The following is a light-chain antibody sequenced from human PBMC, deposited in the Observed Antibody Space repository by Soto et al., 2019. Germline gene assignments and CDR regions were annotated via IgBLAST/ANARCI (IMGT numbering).Light chain of an antibody. J-gene: IGKJ5*01. V-gene: IGKV3-11*01. Sequence: EVVLTQCPATLSLSPGESATLSCSADQSVSGFLRLYQQKLGRAPRLLIHDTSNRATGVPARFSGSGSGTDFTLTISSLEPEDFGVYYCQQRGSWPPTFGQGTRLEI. CDR3: QQRGSWPPT. CDR1: QSVSGF. CDR2: DTS.